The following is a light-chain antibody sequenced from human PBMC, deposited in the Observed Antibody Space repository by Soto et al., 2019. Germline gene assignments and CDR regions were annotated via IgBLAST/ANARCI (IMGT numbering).Light chain of an antibody. Sequence: EIVMTQSPATLSVSPGERATLSCRASQSVRSNLAWYQQKPGQAPRLVIYAASTRATGIPDRFSGSGSGTDFTLTISRLEPEDVAVYYCQQYGSSRLTFGGGTKVDIK. CDR2: AAS. J-gene: IGKJ4*01. CDR1: QSVRSN. CDR3: QQYGSSRLT. V-gene: IGKV3-20*01.